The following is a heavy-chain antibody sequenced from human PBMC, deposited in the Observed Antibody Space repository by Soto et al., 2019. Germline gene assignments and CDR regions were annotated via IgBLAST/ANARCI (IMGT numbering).Heavy chain of an antibody. CDR3: ARHRYYYGSGSQIDWFDP. D-gene: IGHD3-10*01. J-gene: IGHJ5*02. Sequence: SETLSLTCTVSGGSISSYYWSWIRQPPGKGLEWIGYIYYSGSTNYNPSIKSRVTISVDTSKNQFSLKLSSVTAADTAVYYCARHRYYYGSGSQIDWFDPWGQGTLVTVSS. CDR2: IYYSGST. CDR1: GGSISSYY. V-gene: IGHV4-59*08.